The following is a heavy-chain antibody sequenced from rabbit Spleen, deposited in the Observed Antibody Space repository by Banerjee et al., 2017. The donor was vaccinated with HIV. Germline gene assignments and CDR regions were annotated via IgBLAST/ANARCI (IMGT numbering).Heavy chain of an antibody. CDR2: IYTGDGST. V-gene: IGHV1S40*01. D-gene: IGHD5-1*01. CDR1: GFSFSSGYY. Sequence: QSLEESGGDLVKPGASLTLTCTASGFSFSSGYYMYWVRQAPGKGLEWIGCIYTGDGSTYYASWAKGRFTISKTSATTVTLQLNSLTAADTATYFCAEDVGGNNVNFNLWGPGTLVTVS. J-gene: IGHJ4*01. CDR3: AEDVGGNNVNFNL.